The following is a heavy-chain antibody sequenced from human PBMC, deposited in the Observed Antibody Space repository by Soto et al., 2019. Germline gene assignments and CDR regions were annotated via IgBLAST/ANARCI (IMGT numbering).Heavy chain of an antibody. J-gene: IGHJ3*02. D-gene: IGHD4-17*01. V-gene: IGHV4-39*01. CDR2: IEYSGST. CDR1: GYSISSSSYY. CDR3: ARQSTVNDAFDI. Sequence: SETLSLTCPFSGYSISSSSYYWGWIRQPPGKGLEWIGNIEYSGSTYYNPSLKSRVTISVDTSKNQFYLKLSSVTAADTAVYYCARQSTVNDAFDIWGQGTMVTVSS.